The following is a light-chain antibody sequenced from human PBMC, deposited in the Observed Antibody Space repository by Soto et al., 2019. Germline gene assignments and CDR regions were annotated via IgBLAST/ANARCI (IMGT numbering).Light chain of an antibody. CDR3: QQYNSYPR. J-gene: IGKJ1*01. V-gene: IGKV1-5*01. CDR2: DAS. Sequence: DIQMTQSPSTLSASVGDRVTITCRASQSISSWLAWYQRKPGKAPKLLIYDASSLESGVPSRFSGSGSGTEFTLTISSLQPDDFATYYCQQYNSYPRFGQGTKVDIK. CDR1: QSISSW.